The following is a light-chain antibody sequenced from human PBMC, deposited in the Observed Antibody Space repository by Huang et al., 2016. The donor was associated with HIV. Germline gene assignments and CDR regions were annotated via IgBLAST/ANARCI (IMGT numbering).Light chain of an antibody. V-gene: IGKV1-39*01. CDR2: TAY. CDR1: QSISTF. CDR3: HQSYSTPLP. J-gene: IGKJ4*01. Sequence: DIQLTPSPSSLSASVGDRVTITCRASQSISTFLKWYQQKPENAPNPLIYTAYTLQSGVPSRCSGSESETQFTLNISSLQPDDFATYYCHQSYSTPLPFGGGTKVEIK.